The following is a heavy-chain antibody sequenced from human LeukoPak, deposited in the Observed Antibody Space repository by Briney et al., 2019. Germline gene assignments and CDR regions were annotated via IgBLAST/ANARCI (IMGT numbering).Heavy chain of an antibody. CDR1: GGSISSYY. CDR3: ARTYYGDYYYYYMDV. V-gene: IGHV4-59*01. D-gene: IGHD4-17*01. Sequence: PSETLSLTCTVSGGSISSYYWSWIRQPPGKGLEWIGYIYYSGSTNYNPSLKSRVTISVDTSKNQFSLKLSSVTAADTAVYYYARTYYGDYYYYYMDVWGKGTTVTVSS. CDR2: IYYSGST. J-gene: IGHJ6*03.